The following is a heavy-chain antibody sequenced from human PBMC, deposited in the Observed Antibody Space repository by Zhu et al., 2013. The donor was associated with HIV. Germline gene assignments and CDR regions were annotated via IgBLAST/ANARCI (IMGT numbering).Heavy chain of an antibody. CDR3: SSSAFASNVLTDY. D-gene: IGHD3-10*02. J-gene: IGHJ4*02. CDR1: GFTLSNAW. CDR2: VKSKAAGGTT. Sequence: EVQLVESGGGLVKPGGSLRLSCAASGFTLSNAWMSWVRQAPGKGLEWVGRVKSKAAGGTTEYAAPVKGRFTISRGDSENTLYLQMNSLKTEDTAVYYCSSSAFASNVLTDYWGQGTLVTVAS. V-gene: IGHV3-15*01.